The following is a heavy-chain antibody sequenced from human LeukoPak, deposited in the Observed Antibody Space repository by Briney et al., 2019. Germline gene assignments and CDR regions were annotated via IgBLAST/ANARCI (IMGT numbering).Heavy chain of an antibody. J-gene: IGHJ6*03. Sequence: PSETLSLTCTVSGGSISSYYWSWIRQPPGKGLEWIGYIYYSGSTNYKPSLKSRVTISVDASKNQFSLKLGSVTAADTAIYYCAREESDWSSLGYYYHYMDVWGKGTTVTISS. CDR3: AREESDWSSLGYYYHYMDV. D-gene: IGHD3-9*01. CDR1: GGSISSYY. V-gene: IGHV4-59*12. CDR2: IYYSGST.